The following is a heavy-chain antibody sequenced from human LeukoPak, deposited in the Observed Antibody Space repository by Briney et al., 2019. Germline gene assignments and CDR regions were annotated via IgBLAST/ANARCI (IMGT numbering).Heavy chain of an antibody. D-gene: IGHD6-13*01. V-gene: IGHV1-8*02. CDR3: AFRIAAAGFIDY. CDR1: GYTFPNYD. Sequence: GASVKVSCRASGYTFPNYDINWVRQAAGQGLEWMGWMNPNSGNTGYAQKFQGRVTMTRNTSISTAYMELSSLRSEDTAVYYCAFRIAAAGFIDYWGQGTLVTVSS. CDR2: MNPNSGNT. J-gene: IGHJ4*02.